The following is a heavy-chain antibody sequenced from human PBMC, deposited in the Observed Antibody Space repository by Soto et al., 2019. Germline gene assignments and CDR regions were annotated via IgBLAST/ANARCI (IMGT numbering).Heavy chain of an antibody. V-gene: IGHV2-5*02. CDR3: GHIMAVEQWLLPFGI. Sequence: QITLKESGPTLVKPTQTLTLTCTFSGFSLRTSGVGVGWIRQPPGKALEWLGLIYWDEDKRYSPSLKSRLTITKDTSKNQVVLTMTNMDPVDTATYYCGHIMAVEQWLLPFGIWGQGTMVTVSS. CDR1: GFSLRTSGVG. J-gene: IGHJ3*02. D-gene: IGHD6-19*01. CDR2: IYWDEDK.